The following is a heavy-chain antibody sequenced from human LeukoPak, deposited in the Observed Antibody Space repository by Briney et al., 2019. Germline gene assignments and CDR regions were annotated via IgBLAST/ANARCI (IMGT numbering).Heavy chain of an antibody. J-gene: IGHJ3*02. V-gene: IGHV1-2*02. CDR3: ARQYYYDSSGLDI. CDR1: GYTFTSYG. Sequence: ASVKVSCKASGYTFTSYGISWVRQAPGQGLEWMGWINPNSGGTNYAQKFQGRVTMTRDTSISTAYMELSRLRSDDTAVYYCARQYYYDSSGLDIWGQGTMVTVSS. D-gene: IGHD3-22*01. CDR2: INPNSGGT.